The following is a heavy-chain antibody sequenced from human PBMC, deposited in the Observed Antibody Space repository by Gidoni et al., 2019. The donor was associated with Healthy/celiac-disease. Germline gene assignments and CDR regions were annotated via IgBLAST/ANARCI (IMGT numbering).Heavy chain of an antibody. V-gene: IGHV3-9*01. J-gene: IGHJ4*02. CDR3: AKEGLELEHYYFDY. D-gene: IGHD1-1*01. Sequence: EVQLVEPGGGLVQPGRSLRLSCAASGLTCDDYALPCVRQAPGRGLEGVSGISWNSGSIGYADSVKGRFTISRDNAKNSLYLQMNSLRAEDTALYYCAKEGLELEHYYFDYWGQGTLVTVSS. CDR2: ISWNSGSI. CDR1: GLTCDDYA.